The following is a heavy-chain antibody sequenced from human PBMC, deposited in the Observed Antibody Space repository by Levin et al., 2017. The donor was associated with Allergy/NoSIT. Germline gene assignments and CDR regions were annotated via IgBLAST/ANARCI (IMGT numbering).Heavy chain of an antibody. J-gene: IGHJ6*02. V-gene: IGHV3-23*01. Sequence: PGGSLRLSCAASGFTFSGYAMSWVRQAPGKGLEWVSTISGSGGSTYYADSVKGRFTISRDNSKNTLYLQMNSLRAEDTAIYYCAKDEGQNHYDILTGYYTVLDYYGMDVWGQGTTVTVSS. D-gene: IGHD3-9*01. CDR1: GFTFSGYA. CDR3: AKDEGQNHYDILTGYYTVLDYYGMDV. CDR2: ISGSGGST.